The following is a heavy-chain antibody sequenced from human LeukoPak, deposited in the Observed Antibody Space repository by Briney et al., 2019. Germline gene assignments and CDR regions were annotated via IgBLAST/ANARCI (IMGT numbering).Heavy chain of an antibody. CDR3: AKTAVPGTRELDY. CDR2: INPDTGAT. Sequence: GASVKVSCKASGGTFSSYAISWVRQAPGQGLEWMGWINPDTGATNYAQKFQGRVTMTRDTSISTAYMELSRLLSDDTAVYYCAKTAVPGTRELDYWGQGALVTVSS. V-gene: IGHV1-2*02. J-gene: IGHJ4*02. D-gene: IGHD6-19*01. CDR1: GGTFSSYA.